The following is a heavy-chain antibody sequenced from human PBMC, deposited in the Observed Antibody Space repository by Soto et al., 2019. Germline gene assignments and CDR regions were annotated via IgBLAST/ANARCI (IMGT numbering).Heavy chain of an antibody. D-gene: IGHD2-21*02. CDR3: VQTRCGGDCLQSYSSHSYYGLDV. Sequence: QITLKESGPTLVIPTQTLTLTCTFSGLSLSTIGEGVGWIRQPPGKALEWLALVYWDDDKRYSPSLKSRLTITKDTSVNQVVLTMTNMGPVDTATYYCVQTRCGGDCLQSYSSHSYYGLDVWGQGTTVTVSS. CDR1: GLSLSTIGEG. CDR2: VYWDDDK. J-gene: IGHJ6*02. V-gene: IGHV2-5*02.